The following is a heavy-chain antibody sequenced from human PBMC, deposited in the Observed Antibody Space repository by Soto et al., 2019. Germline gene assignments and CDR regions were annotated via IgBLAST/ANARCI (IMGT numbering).Heavy chain of an antibody. CDR2: ISAYNGNT. CDR1: GYTFAYYG. V-gene: IGHV1-18*01. D-gene: IGHD2-2*01. Sequence: QVQLVQSGPEVKKPGASVKVSCKASGYTFAYYGIGWVRQAPGQGLEWMGWISAYNGNTHHAQGIQGRVTMTTATSTSTASMELRSLRSDDTAVYYCARGGQECSSSGCSYNYDGMDVWGQGTTVTVSS. CDR3: ARGGQECSSSGCSYNYDGMDV. J-gene: IGHJ6*02.